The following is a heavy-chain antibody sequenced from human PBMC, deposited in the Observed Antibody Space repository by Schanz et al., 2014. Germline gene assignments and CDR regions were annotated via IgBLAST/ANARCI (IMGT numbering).Heavy chain of an antibody. CDR2: ISGRDGST. Sequence: EVQLVESGGGLIQPGGSLRLSCAASGFTFSSYAMTWVRQAPGMGLEWVSAISGRDGSTYYADSVKGRFTVSRDNAENALYLQMNSLRAEDTGLYFCARGGSGSHYRLDYWGQGTLVTVSS. D-gene: IGHD1-26*01. CDR1: GFTFSSYA. V-gene: IGHV3-23*04. J-gene: IGHJ4*02. CDR3: ARGGSGSHYRLDY.